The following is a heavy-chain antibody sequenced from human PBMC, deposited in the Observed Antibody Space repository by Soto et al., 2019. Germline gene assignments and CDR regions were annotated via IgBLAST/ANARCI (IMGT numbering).Heavy chain of an antibody. V-gene: IGHV1-3*01. J-gene: IGHJ4*02. CDR2: INAGNGNT. D-gene: IGHD3-9*01. CDR1: GYTFTSYA. CDR3: ARGYYDILTGAVSLDY. Sequence: QVQLVQSGAEVKKPGASVKVSCKASGYTFTSYAMHWVRQAPGQRLEWMGWINAGNGNTKYSQKFQGRVTITRDTSASTVYMELSSLRSEDTAVYYCARGYYDILTGAVSLDYWGQGTLVTVSS.